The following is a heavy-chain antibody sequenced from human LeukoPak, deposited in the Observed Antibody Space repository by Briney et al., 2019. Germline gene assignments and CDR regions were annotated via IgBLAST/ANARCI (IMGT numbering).Heavy chain of an antibody. V-gene: IGHV1-2*02. Sequence: GASVKVSCKASGYTFTGYYMHWVRQAPGQGLEWMGWINPNSGGTNYAQKFQGRGTMTRDTSISTAYMELSRLRDDDTAVYDCARGGPSXGYYYALDYWGQGTLVTVSS. CDR3: ARGGPSXGYYYALDY. D-gene: IGHD3-22*01. CDR1: GYTFTGYY. J-gene: IGHJ4*02. CDR2: INPNSGGT.